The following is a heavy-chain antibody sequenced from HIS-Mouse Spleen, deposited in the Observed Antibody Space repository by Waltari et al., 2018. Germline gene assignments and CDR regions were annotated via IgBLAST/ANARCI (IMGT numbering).Heavy chain of an antibody. D-gene: IGHD7-27*01. Sequence: EVQLVQSGAEVKKPGESLKISCKGSGYSFTSYWIGWVHQMPGKGLEWMGIIYPGDSDTRYSPSFQGQVTISADKSISTAYLQWSSLKASDTAMYYCARHVQANWGSSGAFDIWGQGTMVTVSS. CDR2: IYPGDSDT. J-gene: IGHJ3*02. CDR1: GYSFTSYW. V-gene: IGHV5-51*07. CDR3: ARHVQANWGSSGAFDI.